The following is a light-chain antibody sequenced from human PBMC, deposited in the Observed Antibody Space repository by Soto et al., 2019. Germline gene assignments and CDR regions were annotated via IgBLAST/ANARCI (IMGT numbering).Light chain of an antibody. V-gene: IGKV3-20*01. CDR1: QSVTNNY. Sequence: EVVLTQSPGTLSLSPGERATLSCRASQSVTNNYLAWYQQKPGQAPRLLLYGASSRATGIPDRFSGSGSGTDFTLTISRLEPEDLAVYYCQQYGSSPRTFGQGTKLEI. J-gene: IGKJ2*01. CDR3: QQYGSSPRT. CDR2: GAS.